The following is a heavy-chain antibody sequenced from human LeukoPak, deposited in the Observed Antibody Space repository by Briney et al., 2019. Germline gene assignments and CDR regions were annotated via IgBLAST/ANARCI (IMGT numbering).Heavy chain of an antibody. J-gene: IGHJ6*02. CDR2: IIPIFGIA. V-gene: IGHV1-69*04. D-gene: IGHD3-3*01. CDR3: ARGTTSEIFGVVLSYYYYGMDV. CDR1: GGTFSSYA. Sequence: SVKVSCKASGGTFSSYAISWVRQAPGQGLEWMGRIIPIFGIANYAQKFQGRVTITADKSTSTAYMELSSLRSEDTAVYYCARGTTSEIFGVVLSYYYYGMDVWGQGTTVTGSS.